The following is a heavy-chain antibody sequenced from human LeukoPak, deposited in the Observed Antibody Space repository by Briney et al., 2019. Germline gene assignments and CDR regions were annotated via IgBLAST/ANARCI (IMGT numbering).Heavy chain of an antibody. CDR1: GFTFSDYY. CDR3: ARERGYQLLRFYYYGMDV. D-gene: IGHD2-2*01. V-gene: IGHV3-11*01. CDR2: ISSSGDTI. Sequence: GGSLRLSCAASGFTFSDYYMNWIRQAPGKGLEWVSYISSSGDTIYYADSVKGRFTISRDNAKNSLYLQMNSLRAEDTAVYYCARERGYQLLRFYYYGMDVWGQGTTVTVSS. J-gene: IGHJ6*02.